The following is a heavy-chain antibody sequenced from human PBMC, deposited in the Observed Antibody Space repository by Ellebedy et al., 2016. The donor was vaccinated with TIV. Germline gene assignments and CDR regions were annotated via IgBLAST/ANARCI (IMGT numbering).Heavy chain of an antibody. V-gene: IGHV1-2*04. CDR2: INPNSGDT. Sequence: AASVKVSCKASGYTFTGYFMHWVRQAPGQGLEWMGWINPNSGDTNYAQKFQGWVTMTRDTSISTAYMELNRLRSDDTAVYYCARGFCSSTSCYLGGYGMDVWGQGTTVTVSS. CDR3: ARGFCSSTSCYLGGYGMDV. J-gene: IGHJ6*02. CDR1: GYTFTGYF. D-gene: IGHD2-2*01.